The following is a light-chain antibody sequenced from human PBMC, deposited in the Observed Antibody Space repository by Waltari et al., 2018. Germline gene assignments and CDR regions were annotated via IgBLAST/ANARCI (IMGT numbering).Light chain of an antibody. V-gene: IGKV3-20*01. CDR3: QNHERLPAT. CDR2: AAS. Sequence: EAVLTESPGPLSLSPGEGATRSCRASQSISKNLVWYQQRPGQAPRLLLSAASTRATGIPDRFSGSGFGTDCSLTISRLEPEDFAVYYCQNHERLPATFGQGTRVEIK. CDR1: QSISKN. J-gene: IGKJ1*01.